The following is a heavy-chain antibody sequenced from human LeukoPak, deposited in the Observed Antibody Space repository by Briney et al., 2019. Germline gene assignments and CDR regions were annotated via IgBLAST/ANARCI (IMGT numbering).Heavy chain of an antibody. CDR3: AKERGRGMTTVTILDY. CDR1: GFTFSSYG. V-gene: IGHV3-30*18. D-gene: IGHD4-17*01. Sequence: PGGSLRLSCAASGFTFSSYGMHWVRQAPGKGLEWVAVVSYDGSNKYYADSVKGRFTISRDNSKNTLYLQMNSLRAEDTAVYYCAKERGRGMTTVTILDYWGQGTLVTVSS. J-gene: IGHJ4*02. CDR2: VSYDGSNK.